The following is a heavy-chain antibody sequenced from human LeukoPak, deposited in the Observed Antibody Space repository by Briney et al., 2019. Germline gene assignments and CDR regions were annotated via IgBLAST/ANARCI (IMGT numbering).Heavy chain of an antibody. CDR2: IYYSGST. CDR1: GGSISSYY. D-gene: IGHD1-26*01. J-gene: IGHJ4*02. CDR3: ARHGTLGSTTYPLDY. V-gene: IGHV4-59*08. Sequence: SETLSLTCTVSGGSISSYYWSWIRQAPGKGLEWIGNIYYSGSTNYSPSLKSRITISVDTSKNQFSLKPSSVTAADTAVYYCARHGTLGSTTYPLDYWGQGTLVTVSS.